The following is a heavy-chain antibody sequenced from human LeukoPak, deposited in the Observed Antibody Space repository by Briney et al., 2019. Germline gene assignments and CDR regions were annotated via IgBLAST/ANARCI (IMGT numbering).Heavy chain of an antibody. V-gene: IGHV4-34*01. CDR2: IHYSGAT. Sequence: SETLPLTCAVYGGSISGYYWSWIRQPPGKGLEWIGEIHYSGATNYNPSLKSRVTISIDTSKNQMSLKLSSVTAADTAVYYCARGNILTGYCFDYWGQGSLVTVSS. CDR1: GGSISGYY. D-gene: IGHD3-9*01. CDR3: ARGNILTGYCFDY. J-gene: IGHJ4*02.